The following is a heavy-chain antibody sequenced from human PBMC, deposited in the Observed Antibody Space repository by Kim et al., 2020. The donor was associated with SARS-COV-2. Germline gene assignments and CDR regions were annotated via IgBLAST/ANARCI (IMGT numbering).Heavy chain of an antibody. Sequence: GGSLRLSCAASGFTFSRSWMHWVRQAPGKGLVWVSRINTDGSSPTSADSVKGRFTISRDNAKNTLFLQMKSLRVEDTAVYYCARGDGSTGWYWGGRDYWGQGTLVTVSS. D-gene: IGHD6-19*01. CDR1: GFTFSRSW. CDR3: ARGDGSTGWYWGGRDY. CDR2: INTDGSSP. J-gene: IGHJ4*02. V-gene: IGHV3-74*01.